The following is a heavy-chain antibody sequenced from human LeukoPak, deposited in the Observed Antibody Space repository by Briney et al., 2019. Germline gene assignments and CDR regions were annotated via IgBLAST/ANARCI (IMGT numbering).Heavy chain of an antibody. J-gene: IGHJ4*02. CDR2: IYYSGST. Sequence: PSETLSLTCPVSGGSLSSYYWSWIRQPPGKGLEWIGYIYYSGSTNYNPSLKSRVTISVDTSKNQFPLKLSSVTAADTAVYYCARTMEAEVGEYFDYWGQGTLVTVSS. D-gene: IGHD3-10*01. V-gene: IGHV4-59*01. CDR1: GGSLSSYY. CDR3: ARTMEAEVGEYFDY.